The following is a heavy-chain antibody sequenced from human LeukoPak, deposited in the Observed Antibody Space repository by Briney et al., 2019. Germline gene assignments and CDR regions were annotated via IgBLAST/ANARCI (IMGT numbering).Heavy chain of an antibody. CDR1: GGSISSGDYY. CDR2: IYYSGST. CDR3: ASPYPGLYAFDI. V-gene: IGHV4-30-4*08. Sequence: SETLSLTCTVSGGSISSGDYYWSWIRQPPGKGLEWIGYIYYSGSTYYNPSPKSRVTISVDTSKNQFSLKLSSVTAADTAVYYCASPYPGLYAFDIWGQGTMVTVSS. J-gene: IGHJ3*02.